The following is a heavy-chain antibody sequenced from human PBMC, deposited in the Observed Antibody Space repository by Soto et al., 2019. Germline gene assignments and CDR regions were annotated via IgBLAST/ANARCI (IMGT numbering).Heavy chain of an antibody. CDR3: VKASLSGPALEIRIDYFGMDV. J-gene: IGHJ6*02. V-gene: IGHV3-64D*08. CDR2: ISSNGGST. Sequence: PGGSLRLSCSASGFTFSSYAMHWVRQAPGKGLEYVSAISSNGGSTYYADSVKGRFTISRDNSKNTLYLQMSSLRAEDTAVYYCVKASLSGPALEIRIDYFGMDVWGQGTTVTVSS. CDR1: GFTFSSYA. D-gene: IGHD1-7*01.